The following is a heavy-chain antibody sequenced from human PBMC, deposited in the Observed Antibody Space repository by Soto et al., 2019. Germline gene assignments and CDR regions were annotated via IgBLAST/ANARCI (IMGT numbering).Heavy chain of an antibody. CDR3: ARTPGIVGARGRGDDDAFDI. CDR1: GYTFTSYR. Sequence: ASVNVSCKSSGYTFTSYRMSWVRQAPGQGLECMGWISAYNGNTNYAQKLQGRVTMTTDTSTSTAYMELRSLRSDDTAVYYCARTPGIVGARGRGDDDAFDIWGQGTMVTVSS. J-gene: IGHJ3*02. V-gene: IGHV1-18*04. CDR2: ISAYNGNT. D-gene: IGHD1-26*01.